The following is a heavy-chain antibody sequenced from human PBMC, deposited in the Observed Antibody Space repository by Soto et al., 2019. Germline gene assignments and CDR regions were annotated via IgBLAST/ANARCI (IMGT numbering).Heavy chain of an antibody. CDR1: GFSLSTTRVG. CDR2: IYWDDDK. J-gene: IGHJ4*02. CDR3: AHRPPYGGTHFDF. D-gene: IGHD2-15*01. V-gene: IGHV2-5*02. Sequence: QITLKESGPTLVKPTQTLTLTCTFSGFSLSTTRVGVGWIRQPPGEALEWLALIYWDDDKRYSPSLKNRLTTTKDTPKTPVVLSMPNMAPVDTAAYYCAHRPPYGGTHFDFWGQGTLLTVSS.